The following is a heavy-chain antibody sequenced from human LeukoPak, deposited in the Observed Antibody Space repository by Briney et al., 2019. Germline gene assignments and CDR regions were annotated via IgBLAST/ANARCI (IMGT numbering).Heavy chain of an antibody. CDR1: GGSISSRSYY. CDR3: ARRPDRLGLDY. Sequence: SETLSLTCTVSGGSISSRSYYWGWMRQPPGKGLEWLGSIYYSGSTYYNPSLKSRVTISVDTSKNQFSLKLSSVTAADTAVYYCARRPDRLGLDYWGQGTLVTVSS. V-gene: IGHV4-39*01. J-gene: IGHJ4*02. D-gene: IGHD6-19*01. CDR2: IYYSGST.